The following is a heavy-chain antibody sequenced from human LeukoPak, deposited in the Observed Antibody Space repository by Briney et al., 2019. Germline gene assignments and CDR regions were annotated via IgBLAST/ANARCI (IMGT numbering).Heavy chain of an antibody. CDR2: ISGDGDRT. CDR1: GFTFDGHA. CDR3: ARRPPVRDYYDSSGSHYFDY. J-gene: IGHJ4*02. Sequence: GGSLRLSCAASGFTFDGHAMHWVRQAPGKGLEWVSVISGDGDRTYYADSVKGRFTVSRDNSKNSLYLQLNSLRSEDTAVYYCARRPPVRDYYDSSGSHYFDYWGQGTLVTVSS. V-gene: IGHV3-43*02. D-gene: IGHD3-22*01.